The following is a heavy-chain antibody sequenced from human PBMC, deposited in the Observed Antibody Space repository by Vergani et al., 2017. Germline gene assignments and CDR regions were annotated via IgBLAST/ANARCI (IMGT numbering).Heavy chain of an antibody. V-gene: IGHV3-33*01. CDR3: ARYLWFGELSTDY. Sequence: QVQLVESGGGVVQPGRSLRLSCAASGFTFSSYGMHWVRQAPGKGLEWVAVIWYDGSNKYYADSVKGRFTISRDNSKNTLYLQMNSLRAEDTAVYYCARYLWFGELSTDYWGQGTLVTVSS. J-gene: IGHJ4*02. CDR2: IWYDGSNK. D-gene: IGHD3-10*01. CDR1: GFTFSSYG.